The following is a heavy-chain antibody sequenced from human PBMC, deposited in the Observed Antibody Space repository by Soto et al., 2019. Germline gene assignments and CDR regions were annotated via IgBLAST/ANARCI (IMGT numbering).Heavy chain of an antibody. Sequence: SETLSLTCTVSGGSISSYYWSWIRQPPGKGLEWIGYIYYSGITNYNPSLKSRVTISVDTSKNQFSLKLSSVTAADTAVYYCARYKSNFYYGMEVWGQGTTVTASS. V-gene: IGHV4-59*01. CDR2: IYYSGIT. CDR3: ARYKSNFYYGMEV. CDR1: GGSISSYY. D-gene: IGHD1-20*01. J-gene: IGHJ6*01.